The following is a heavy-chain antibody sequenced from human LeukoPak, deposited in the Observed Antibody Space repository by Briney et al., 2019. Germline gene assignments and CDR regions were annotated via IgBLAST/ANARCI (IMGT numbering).Heavy chain of an antibody. CDR1: GLTFSSYA. J-gene: IGHJ4*02. V-gene: IGHV3-23*01. D-gene: IGHD6-19*01. CDR3: AKRLSGWYYFDY. CDR2: ISGSGGST. Sequence: GGSLRLSCAASGLTFSSYAMSWVRQSPGKGLEWVSAISGSGGSTYYADSVKGRFTISRDNSKNTLYLQMNSLRAEDTAVYYCAKRLSGWYYFDYWGQGTLVTVSS.